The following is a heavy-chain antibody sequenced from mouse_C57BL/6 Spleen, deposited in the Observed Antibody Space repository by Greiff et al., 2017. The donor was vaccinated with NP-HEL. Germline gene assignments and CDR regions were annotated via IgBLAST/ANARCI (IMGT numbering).Heavy chain of an antibody. CDR3: ARGRATEYYFDY. Sequence: QVQLKQSGPELVKPGASVKISCKASGYAFSSSWMNWVKQRPGKGLEWIGRIYPGDGDTNYNGKFKGKATLTADKSSSTAYMQLSSLTSEDSAVYFRARGRATEYYFDYWGQGTTLTVSS. J-gene: IGHJ2*01. V-gene: IGHV1-82*01. CDR1: GYAFSSSW. CDR2: IYPGDGDT. D-gene: IGHD3-1*01.